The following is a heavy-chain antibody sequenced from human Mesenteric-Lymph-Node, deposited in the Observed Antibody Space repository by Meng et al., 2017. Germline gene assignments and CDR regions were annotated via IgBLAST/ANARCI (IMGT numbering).Heavy chain of an antibody. D-gene: IGHD3-22*01. CDR2: IIPIFATT. J-gene: IGHJ3*02. Sequence: SVKVSCKASGGTFTRYAISWVRQAPGQGLEWMGGIIPIFATTNYAQKFQGRVRITTDESTSTAYMQLSSLRSEDTAMYYCATYYDSTLRAFDIWGQGTMVTVSS. V-gene: IGHV1-69*05. CDR1: GGTFTRYA. CDR3: ATYYDSTLRAFDI.